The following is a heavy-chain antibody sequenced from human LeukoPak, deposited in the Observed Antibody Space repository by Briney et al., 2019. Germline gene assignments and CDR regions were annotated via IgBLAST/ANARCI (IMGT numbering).Heavy chain of an antibody. D-gene: IGHD3-10*01. CDR3: ARGDYYGSGSYYYYGMEV. J-gene: IGHJ6*02. CDR1: GGSFSGYY. V-gene: IGHV4-34*01. Sequence: SETLSLTCAVYGGSFSGYYWSWIRQPPGKGLEWIGEINHSGSTNYNPSLKSRVTISVDTSKNQFSLKLSSVTAADTAVYYCARGDYYGSGSYYYYGMEVWGQGTTVTVSS. CDR2: INHSGST.